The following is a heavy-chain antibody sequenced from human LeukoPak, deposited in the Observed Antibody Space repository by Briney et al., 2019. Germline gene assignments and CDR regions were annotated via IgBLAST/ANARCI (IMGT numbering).Heavy chain of an antibody. J-gene: IGHJ3*02. Sequence: GGSLRLSCAASGFTFDDYGMSWGRHAPGKGMEWVSCITLYGDSTVYSDSVKGRFTISRDNAKNSLYLQMNSLRAEDTALYYCARPTGTLDAFDIWGQGTMVTVSS. CDR1: GFTFDDYG. CDR2: ITLYGDST. D-gene: IGHD1-1*01. V-gene: IGHV3-20*04. CDR3: ARPTGTLDAFDI.